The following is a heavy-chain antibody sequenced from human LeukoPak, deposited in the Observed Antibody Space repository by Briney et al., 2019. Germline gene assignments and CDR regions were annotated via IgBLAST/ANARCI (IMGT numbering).Heavy chain of an antibody. D-gene: IGHD5-18*01. V-gene: IGHV4-59*11. J-gene: IGHJ6*03. Sequence: SETLSLTCTVSGGSTSNHYWSWIRQPPGKGLEWIGYISYSGSSNSHPSLKSRVTISVDMSQTQVYLELSSVTAADTAVYYCARARYREDSYGYAGGFYYMDVWGKGTTVTVSS. CDR2: ISYSGSS. CDR1: GGSTSNHY. CDR3: ARARYREDSYGYAGGFYYMDV.